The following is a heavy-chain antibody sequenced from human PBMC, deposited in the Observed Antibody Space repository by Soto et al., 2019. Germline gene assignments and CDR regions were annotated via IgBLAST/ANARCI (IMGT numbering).Heavy chain of an antibody. D-gene: IGHD3-10*01. J-gene: IGHJ4*02. CDR2: IYYSGSS. CDR3: ATLWGQD. CDR1: GGSISSSSYY. V-gene: IGHV4-39*01. Sequence: QLQLQESGPGLVKPSETLSLTCTVSGGSISSSSYYWGWIRQPPGKGLEWIGRIYYSGSSYYNPSXXXRXXISVDTSKNQFSLQLSSVPAADSAVYYCATLWGQDWGQGTLVTVSS.